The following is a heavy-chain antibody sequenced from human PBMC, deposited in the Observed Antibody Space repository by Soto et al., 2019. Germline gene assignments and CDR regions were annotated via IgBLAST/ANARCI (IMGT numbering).Heavy chain of an antibody. CDR3: ARDLSSRGWHYY. J-gene: IGHJ4*02. CDR2: IIPILGIA. CDR1: GGTFSSYT. V-gene: IGHV1-69*04. D-gene: IGHD6-19*01. Sequence: GASVKVSCKASGGTFSSYTISWVRQAPGQGLEWMGRIIPILGIANYAQKFQGRVTITADKSTSTAYMELSSLRSEGTAVYYCARDLSSRGWHYYWGQGTLVTVSS.